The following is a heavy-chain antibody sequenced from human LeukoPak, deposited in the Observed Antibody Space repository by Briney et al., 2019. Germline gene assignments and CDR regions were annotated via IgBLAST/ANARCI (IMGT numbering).Heavy chain of an antibody. D-gene: IGHD6-13*01. CDR3: TRERQQPYYFDY. Sequence: SVKVSCKASGYTFTSYYIHWVRQAPGQGLEWMGIINPSAGSTGFAQKFQGRVTMTSDTSTSTVYMELSSLRSEDTAVYYCTRERQQPYYFDYWGQGTLVTVSS. J-gene: IGHJ4*02. CDR1: GYTFTSYY. CDR2: INPSAGST. V-gene: IGHV1-46*03.